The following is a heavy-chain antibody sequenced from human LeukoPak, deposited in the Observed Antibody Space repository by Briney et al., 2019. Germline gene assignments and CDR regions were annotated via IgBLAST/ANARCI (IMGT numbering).Heavy chain of an antibody. CDR2: MRNKANSYTT. CDR1: GFTLSDYY. D-gene: IGHD2-15*01. Sequence: GGSLRLSCAASGFTLSDYYMDWVRQAPGKGLEWVGRMRNKANSYTTEYAASVRGRFTISRDESKNSLYLQMNSLQTEDTAVYYCATREVAQSDFDYWGQGTLVTVSS. V-gene: IGHV3-72*01. J-gene: IGHJ4*02. CDR3: ATREVAQSDFDY.